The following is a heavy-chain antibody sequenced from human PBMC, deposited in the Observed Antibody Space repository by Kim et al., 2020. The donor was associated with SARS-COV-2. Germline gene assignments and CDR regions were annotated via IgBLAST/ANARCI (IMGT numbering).Heavy chain of an antibody. V-gene: IGHV3-9*01. CDR2: I. Sequence: IVSAASVQGRLNISSDNDQNSVSMEMNSLRTEDTAFYYCASTLNWARGFDYWGQGTLVTVSS. D-gene: IGHD3-16*01. J-gene: IGHJ4*02. CDR3: ASTLNWARGFDY.